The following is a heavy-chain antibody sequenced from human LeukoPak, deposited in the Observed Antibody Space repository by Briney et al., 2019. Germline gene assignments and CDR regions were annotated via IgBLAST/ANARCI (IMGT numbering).Heavy chain of an antibody. V-gene: IGHV3-23*01. Sequence: GGSLRLSCAASGFTFSSYAMSWVRQAPGKGLEWVSAISGSGGSTYYADSVKGRFTISRDNSKNTLYPQMNSLRAEDTAVYYCAKDVPYYDFWSGYYTRWFDPWGQGTLVTVSS. CDR1: GFTFSSYA. J-gene: IGHJ5*02. D-gene: IGHD3-3*01. CDR3: AKDVPYYDFWSGYYTRWFDP. CDR2: ISGSGGST.